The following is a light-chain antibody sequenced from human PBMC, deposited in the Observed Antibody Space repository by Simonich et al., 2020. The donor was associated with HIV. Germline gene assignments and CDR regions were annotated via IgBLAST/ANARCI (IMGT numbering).Light chain of an antibody. CDR2: DAS. V-gene: IGKV3-11*01. CDR3: QQRRNWPPIT. J-gene: IGKJ5*01. Sequence: ELVMTQSPATLSVSPGERAPLSCRTSQSVSSHFARYQQKPGQAPRLLIYDASNRATGVPSRFSGNGSGTDFTLTISSLEPEDFAVYYCQQRRNWPPITFGQGTRLEIK. CDR1: QSVSSH.